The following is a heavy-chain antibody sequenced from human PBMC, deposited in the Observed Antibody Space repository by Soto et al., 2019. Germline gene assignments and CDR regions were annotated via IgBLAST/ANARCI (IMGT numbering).Heavy chain of an antibody. CDR3: AFERTTVPYDAFDI. V-gene: IGHV1-69*02. Sequence: SVKVSCKASGGTFSSYTISWVRHAPGQGLEWMGRIIPILGIANYAQKFQGRVTITADKSTSTAYMELSSLRSEDTAVYYCAFERTTVPYDAFDIWGQGTMVTVSS. CDR2: IIPILGIA. D-gene: IGHD4-17*01. CDR1: GGTFSSYT. J-gene: IGHJ3*02.